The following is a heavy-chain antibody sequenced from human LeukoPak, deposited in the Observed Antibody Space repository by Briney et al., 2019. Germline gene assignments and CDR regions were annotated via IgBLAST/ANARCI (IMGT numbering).Heavy chain of an antibody. CDR1: GFTFSSYA. CDR3: AKDRTVGASYWYFDL. Sequence: GGSLRLSRAASGFTFSSYAMSWVRQAPGKGLEWVSVIYSGGSTYYADSVKGRFTISRDNSKNTLYLQMNSLRAEDTAVYYCAKDRTVGASYWYFDLWGRGTLVTVSS. D-gene: IGHD1-26*01. J-gene: IGHJ2*01. V-gene: IGHV3-23*03. CDR2: IYSGGST.